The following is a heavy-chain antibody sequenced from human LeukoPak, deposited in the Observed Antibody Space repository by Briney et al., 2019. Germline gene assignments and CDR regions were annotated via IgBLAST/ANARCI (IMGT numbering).Heavy chain of an antibody. Sequence: GASVRVSCKASGYTFTGYYMHWVRQAPGQGLEWMGWINPNSGGTNYAQKFQGWVTMTRDTSISTAYMELSRLRSDDTAVYYCARRGRDYYYGMDVWGQGTTVTVSS. CDR1: GYTFTGYY. J-gene: IGHJ6*02. V-gene: IGHV1-2*04. CDR2: INPNSGGT. CDR3: ARRGRDYYYGMDV.